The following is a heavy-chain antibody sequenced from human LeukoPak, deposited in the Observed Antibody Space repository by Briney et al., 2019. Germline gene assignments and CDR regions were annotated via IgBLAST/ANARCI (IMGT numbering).Heavy chain of an antibody. CDR2: ISGSGGNT. J-gene: IGHJ5*02. D-gene: IGHD4/OR15-4a*01. V-gene: IGHV3-23*01. CDR3: AKDDYGYWFDP. CDR1: GFTFSNYA. Sequence: PGGSLRLSCAASGFTFSNYAMSWVRQPPGKWLEWVSSISGSGGNTYYAESVKGRFTISRDKSKNSLYLQMNSLRAEDTAVYYCAKDDYGYWFDPWGQGTLVTVSS.